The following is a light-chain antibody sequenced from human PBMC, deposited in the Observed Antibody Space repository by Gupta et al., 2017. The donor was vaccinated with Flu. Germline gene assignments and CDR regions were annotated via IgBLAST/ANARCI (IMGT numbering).Light chain of an antibody. Sequence: VTLGQPASISCRSSQGRVYSDGNNYLAWIQQRPGQSPRRLIYMGSNRESGVPDRFSGSGSGTDFTLIISRVEADDVGIYYCMQCEHCPWAFGQGTKMEIK. CDR1: QGRVYSDGNNY. V-gene: IGKV2-30*01. CDR3: MQCEHCPWA. CDR2: MGS. J-gene: IGKJ1*01.